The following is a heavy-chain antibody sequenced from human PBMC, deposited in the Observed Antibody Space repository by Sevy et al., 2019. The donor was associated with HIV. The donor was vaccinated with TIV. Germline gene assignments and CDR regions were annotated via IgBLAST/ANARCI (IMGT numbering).Heavy chain of an antibody. CDR1: GFTFSSFG. Sequence: GGSLRLSCAASGFTFSSFGMHWVRQAPGKGLEWVSSISRSGGSTHYADSVKGRLTISRDNSKSTLFLQMNSLRAEDTAVYYCAKVDVVVPVADYGLDVWGQGTTVTVSS. J-gene: IGHJ6*02. CDR2: ISRSGGST. V-gene: IGHV3-23*01. D-gene: IGHD2-2*01. CDR3: AKVDVVVPVADYGLDV.